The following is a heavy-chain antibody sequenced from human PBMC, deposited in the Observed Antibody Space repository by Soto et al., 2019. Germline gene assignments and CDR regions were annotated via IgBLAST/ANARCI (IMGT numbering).Heavy chain of an antibody. CDR3: ARDAYCTNGVCYYYYYGMDV. D-gene: IGHD2-8*01. J-gene: IGHJ6*02. V-gene: IGHV3-33*01. CDR1: GFTFSSYG. CDR2: IWYDGSNK. Sequence: GGSLRLSCAASGFTFSSYGMHWVRQAPGKGLEWVAVIWYDGSNKYYADSVKGRFTISRDNSKNTLYLQMNSLRAEDTAVYYCARDAYCTNGVCYYYYYGMDVWGQGXTVTVPS.